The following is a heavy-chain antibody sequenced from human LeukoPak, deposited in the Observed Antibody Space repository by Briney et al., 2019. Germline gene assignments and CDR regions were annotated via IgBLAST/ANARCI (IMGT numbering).Heavy chain of an antibody. CDR1: GGSISSGSYY. Sequence: SQALSLTCTASGGSISSGSYYWSWIRQPAGKGLEWIGRIYTSGSTNYNPSLKSRVTISVDASKNQFSLKLSSVTAADTAVYYCARGAAAQYYYYYYGMDVWGQGTTVTVSS. CDR2: IYTSGST. CDR3: ARGAAAQYYYYYYGMDV. D-gene: IGHD2-2*01. V-gene: IGHV4-61*02. J-gene: IGHJ6*02.